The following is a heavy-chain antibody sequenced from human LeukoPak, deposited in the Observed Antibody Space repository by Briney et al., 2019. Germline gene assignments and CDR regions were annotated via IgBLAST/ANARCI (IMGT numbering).Heavy chain of an antibody. CDR3: ARVRTTLSGFAFDY. Sequence: SETLSLTCTVSGGSFSSGGFYWSWIRHHPGKGLEWIGYIHYLGSTHYNASLRSRITISTDTSKNQFSLKLRSVTAADTAVYYCARVRTTLSGFAFDYWGQGTLVTVSS. CDR1: GGSFSSGGFY. V-gene: IGHV4-31*03. J-gene: IGHJ4*02. CDR2: IHYLGST. D-gene: IGHD4-11*01.